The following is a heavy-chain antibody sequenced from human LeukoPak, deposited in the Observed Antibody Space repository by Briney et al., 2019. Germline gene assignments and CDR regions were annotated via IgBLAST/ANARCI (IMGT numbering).Heavy chain of an antibody. CDR3: ARELDAAAPFDY. CDR1: GFTFSSSS. CDR2: ISNSGNYI. V-gene: IGHV3-21*01. J-gene: IGHJ4*02. Sequence: KPGGSLRLSCAASGFTFSSSSMNWVRQAPGKGLEWVSSISNSGNYIFYADSVKGRFTISRDNAKNSLYLQMNSLRAEDTAVYYCARELDAAAPFDYWGQGTLVTVSS. D-gene: IGHD2-2*01.